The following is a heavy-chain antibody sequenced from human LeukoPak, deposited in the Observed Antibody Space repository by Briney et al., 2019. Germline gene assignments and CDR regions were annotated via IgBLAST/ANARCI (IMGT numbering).Heavy chain of an antibody. CDR1: GYTLRNYD. CDR3: ARVDAGNYYGHDF. D-gene: IGHD1-26*01. J-gene: IGHJ4*02. CDR2: ISVYNGNT. V-gene: IGHV1-18*01. Sequence: GASVKVSCKASGYTLRNYDISWVRQAPGQGLEWMGWISVYNGNTNYAQKFQGRVTMTTDTSASTAYMELRSLKSDDTATYYCARVDAGNYYGHDFWGQGTLVTVTS.